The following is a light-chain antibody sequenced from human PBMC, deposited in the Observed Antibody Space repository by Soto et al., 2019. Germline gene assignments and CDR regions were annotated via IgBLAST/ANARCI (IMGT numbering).Light chain of an antibody. J-gene: IGKJ4*01. CDR1: QSVSSSY. CDR3: QQYGSSPLT. CDR2: GAS. Sequence: EIVLTQSPGTLSLSPGERATLSCRASQSVSSSYLAWYQQKPGQAPRLLIYGASSRATGIPDRFSGSGSGTDFTLTIGRLGPEDFAVYYCQQYGSSPLTFGGGTKVEIK. V-gene: IGKV3-20*01.